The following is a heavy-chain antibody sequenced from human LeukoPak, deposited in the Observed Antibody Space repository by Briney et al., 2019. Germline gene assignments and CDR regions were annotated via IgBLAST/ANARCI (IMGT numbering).Heavy chain of an antibody. V-gene: IGHV2-70*04. Sequence: SGPALMKPTQTLTLTCTFSGFSFSTSGLRVTWIRQPPGKALGWLARIDWDDDKFYSTSLKTSLSISKDTSKNQVVLAMTNTDPVDTATYYCARIRVGATYFDYWGQGTLVTVSS. CDR2: IDWDDDK. D-gene: IGHD1-26*01. J-gene: IGHJ4*02. CDR3: ARIRVGATYFDY. CDR1: GFSFSTSGLR.